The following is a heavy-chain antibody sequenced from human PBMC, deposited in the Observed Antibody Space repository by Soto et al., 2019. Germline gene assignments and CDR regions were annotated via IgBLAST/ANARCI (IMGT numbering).Heavy chain of an antibody. J-gene: IGHJ5*02. CDR2: IYYSGST. V-gene: IGHV4-31*03. CDR3: ARSYDSSGHPWFDP. D-gene: IGHD3-22*01. CDR1: GGSISSGGYY. Sequence: QVQLQESGPGLVKTSQTLSLTCTVSGGSISSGGYYWSWIRQHPGKGLEWIGYIYYSGSTYYNPSLKSRVTISVDTSKNQFSLKLSSVTAADTAVYYCARSYDSSGHPWFDPWGQGTLVTVSS.